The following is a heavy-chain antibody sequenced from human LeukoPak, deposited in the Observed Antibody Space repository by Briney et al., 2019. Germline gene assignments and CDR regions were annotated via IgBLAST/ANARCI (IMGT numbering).Heavy chain of an antibody. D-gene: IGHD6-19*01. CDR3: ASYSSGSKQDY. CDR1: GFTFSSYE. Sequence: GGSLRLSCAASGFTFSSYEMNWVRQAPGKGLEWVSYISSSGSTIYYADSVKGRFTISRDNAKNSLYLQMNSLRAEDTAVYYCASYSSGSKQDYWGQGTLVTVSS. CDR2: ISSSGSTI. V-gene: IGHV3-48*03. J-gene: IGHJ4*02.